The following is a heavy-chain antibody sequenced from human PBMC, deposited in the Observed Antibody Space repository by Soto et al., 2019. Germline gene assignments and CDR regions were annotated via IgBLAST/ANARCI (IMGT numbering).Heavy chain of an antibody. D-gene: IGHD3-3*01. CDR3: KKEPYFMARGYYAYDTQV. Sequence: PGGSLTLSCAASGFTFSSYAMSWVRQAPGKGLEWVSAISGSGGSTYYADSVKGRFTISRDNSKNTLYLQMNSLRAEDTAVYYCKKEPYFMARGYYAYDTQVRGSGITVTVSS. J-gene: IGHJ6*04. CDR1: GFTFSSYA. CDR2: ISGSGGST. V-gene: IGHV3-23*01.